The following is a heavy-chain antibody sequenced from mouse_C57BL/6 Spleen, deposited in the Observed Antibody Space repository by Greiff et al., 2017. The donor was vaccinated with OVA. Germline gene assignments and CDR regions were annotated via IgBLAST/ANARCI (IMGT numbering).Heavy chain of an antibody. D-gene: IGHD2-4*01. CDR2: ISSGGSYT. CDR3: ASHYDYDGFAY. V-gene: IGHV5-6*01. Sequence: EVKLVESGGDLVKPGGSLKLSCAASGFTFSSYGMSWVRQTPDKRLECVATISSGGSYTYYPDSVKGRFTISRDNAKNTLYLQMSSLKSEDTAMYYCASHYDYDGFAYWGQGTLVTVSA. J-gene: IGHJ3*01. CDR1: GFTFSSYG.